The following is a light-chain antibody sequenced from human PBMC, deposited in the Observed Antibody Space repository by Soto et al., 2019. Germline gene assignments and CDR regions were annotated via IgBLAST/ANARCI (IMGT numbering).Light chain of an antibody. CDR3: QQYNNLPPPWT. CDR2: GAS. J-gene: IGKJ1*01. CDR1: QSVSSN. Sequence: EIVMTQSPATLSVSPGERATLSCRARQSVSSNLAWYQQKPGQAPRLLIYGASTRATGIPARFSGSGSGTEFTLTIRSLQSEDFAVYYCQQYNNLPPPWTFGQGNTVEI. V-gene: IGKV3-15*01.